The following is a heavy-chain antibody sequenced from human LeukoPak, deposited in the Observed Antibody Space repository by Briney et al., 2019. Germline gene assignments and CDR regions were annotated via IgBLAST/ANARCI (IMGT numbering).Heavy chain of an antibody. CDR3: ARDGPGLWFGELEDYYYGMDV. V-gene: IGHV4-4*07. D-gene: IGHD3-10*01. CDR1: GGSISSYY. J-gene: IGHJ6*02. Sequence: SETLSLTCTVSGGSISSYYWSWIRQPAGKGLERIGRIYTSGSTNYNPSLKSRVTMSVDTSKNQFSLKLSSVTAADTAVYYCARDGPGLWFGELEDYYYGMDVWGQGTTVTVSS. CDR2: IYTSGST.